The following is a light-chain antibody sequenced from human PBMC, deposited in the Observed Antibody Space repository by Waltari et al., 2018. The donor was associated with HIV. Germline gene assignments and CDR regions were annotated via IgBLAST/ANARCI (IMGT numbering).Light chain of an antibody. Sequence: QSLLTQPPSVSGAPGHNVTISCPGTSPNPGSGFDVHWYQFLPGIAPNLLIYGDSIRPSGVPDRFSGSKTDTTASLAITGLQAEDDGEYVCQSFDTSLRGLRVFGGGTQLTVL. CDR2: GDS. CDR3: QSFDTSLRGLRV. CDR1: SPNPGSGFD. V-gene: IGLV1-40*01. J-gene: IGLJ3*02.